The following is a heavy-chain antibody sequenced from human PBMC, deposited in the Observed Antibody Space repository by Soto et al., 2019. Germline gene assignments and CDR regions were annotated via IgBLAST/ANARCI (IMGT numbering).Heavy chain of an antibody. D-gene: IGHD2-21*02. Sequence: GESLKISCKGPGYSFTSYWIGWVRQMPGKGLEWMGIIYPGDSDTRYSPSFQGQVTISADKSISTAYLQWSSPKASDTAMYYCARPAYCGGDCNFWAFDIWGQGTMVTVSS. CDR3: ARPAYCGGDCNFWAFDI. J-gene: IGHJ3*02. CDR1: GYSFTSYW. CDR2: IYPGDSDT. V-gene: IGHV5-51*01.